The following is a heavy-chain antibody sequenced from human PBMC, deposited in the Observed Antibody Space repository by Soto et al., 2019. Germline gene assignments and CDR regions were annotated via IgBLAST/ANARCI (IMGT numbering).Heavy chain of an antibody. CDR1: GYTFTSYA. J-gene: IGHJ6*02. Sequence: ASVKVSCNASGYTFTSYAMHWVRQAPGQRLEWMGWINAGNGNTKYSQKFQGRVTITRDTSASTAYMELSSLRSEDTAVYYCARGSQITGNNDYYYYGMDVWGQGTTVTVSS. V-gene: IGHV1-3*01. CDR2: INAGNGNT. CDR3: ARGSQITGNNDYYYYGMDV. D-gene: IGHD1-20*01.